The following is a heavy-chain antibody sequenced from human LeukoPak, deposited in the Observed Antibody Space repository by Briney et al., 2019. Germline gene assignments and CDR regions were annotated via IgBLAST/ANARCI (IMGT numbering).Heavy chain of an antibody. J-gene: IGHJ4*02. V-gene: IGHV3-23*01. D-gene: IGHD2-15*01. CDR3: AKFADCSGGSCYRNFDY. Sequence: GGSLRLSCAASGFTFSSYAMSWVRQAPGKGLEWVSAISGSGGSTYYADSVKGRFTISRDNSKNTLYLQMNSLRGEDTAVYYCAKFADCSGGSCYRNFDYWGQGTLVTVSS. CDR2: ISGSGGST. CDR1: GFTFSSYA.